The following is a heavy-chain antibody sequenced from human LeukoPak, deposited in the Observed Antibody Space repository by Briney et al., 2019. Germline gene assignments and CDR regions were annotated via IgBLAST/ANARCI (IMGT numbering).Heavy chain of an antibody. J-gene: IGHJ4*02. Sequence: SETLSLTCRVYGESFSDYYCAWIRQPPGKGLEWIGEINHSGSTNYNPSLKSRVTISVDTSKNQFSLKLSSVTAADTAVYYCARNECGGDCYVDYWGQGTLVTVSS. D-gene: IGHD2-21*02. V-gene: IGHV4-34*01. CDR1: GESFSDYY. CDR2: INHSGST. CDR3: ARNECGGDCYVDY.